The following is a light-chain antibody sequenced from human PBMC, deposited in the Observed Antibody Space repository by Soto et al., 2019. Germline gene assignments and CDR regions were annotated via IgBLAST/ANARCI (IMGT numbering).Light chain of an antibody. CDR2: GAS. J-gene: IGKJ2*01. Sequence: DIVWTQCAATLALSPGERATPSGGASQSVSSSRLAWYQQKPALAPRLLIYGASRRATGIPDRFSGSGSGTDFTLNFSSLEPEDFAVYYCQQYGASPPYTCGQGDKGGDQ. CDR3: QQYGASPPYT. CDR1: QSVSSSR. V-gene: IGKV3D-20*01.